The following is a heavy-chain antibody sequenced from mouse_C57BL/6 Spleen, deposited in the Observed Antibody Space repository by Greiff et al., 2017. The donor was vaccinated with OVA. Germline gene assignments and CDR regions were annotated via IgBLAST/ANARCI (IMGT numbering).Heavy chain of an antibody. D-gene: IGHD2-4*01. CDR1: GYTFTDYY. V-gene: IGHV1-76*01. Sequence: VQLQQSGAELVRPGASVKLSCKASGYTFTDYYINWVKQRPGQGLEWIARIYPGSGNTYYNEKLKGKATLTAEKSSSTAYMQLSSLTSEDSAVYFCARGGDYEREDWFAYWGQGTLVTVSA. CDR3: ARGGDYEREDWFAY. CDR2: IYPGSGNT. J-gene: IGHJ3*01.